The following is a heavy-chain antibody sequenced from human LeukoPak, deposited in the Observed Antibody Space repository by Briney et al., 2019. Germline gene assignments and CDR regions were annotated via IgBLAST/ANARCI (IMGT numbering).Heavy chain of an antibody. Sequence: GGSLRLSCAASGFSFSSYRMNWVRQAPGKGLECVSCISSSSSYIYYADSVKGRFTISRDNAKNSLYLQMNSLRAEDTAVYYCARKGRGPYGSVNGYFDYWGQGTLVTVSS. D-gene: IGHD3-10*01. V-gene: IGHV3-21*01. CDR3: ARKGRGPYGSVNGYFDY. CDR1: GFSFSSYR. CDR2: ISSSSSYI. J-gene: IGHJ4*02.